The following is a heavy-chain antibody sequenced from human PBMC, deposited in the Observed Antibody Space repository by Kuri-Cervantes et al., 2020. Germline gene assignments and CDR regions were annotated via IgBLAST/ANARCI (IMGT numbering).Heavy chain of an antibody. J-gene: IGHJ3*02. CDR2: ISAYNGNT. V-gene: IGHV1-18*01. Sequence: ASVKVSCKASGYTFANYGLSWVRQAPGQGPEWMGWISAYNGNTDFLQKFRGRITMTTDTSTSTAYMELRSLRSDDTAVYYCAREGSYRNAFDIWGQGTMVTVSS. D-gene: IGHD1-26*01. CDR3: AREGSYRNAFDI. CDR1: GYTFANYG.